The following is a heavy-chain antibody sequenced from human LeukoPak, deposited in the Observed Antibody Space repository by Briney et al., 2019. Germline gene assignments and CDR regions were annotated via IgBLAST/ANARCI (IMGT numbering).Heavy chain of an antibody. CDR2: ISGSGGST. CDR1: GFTFSSYA. Sequence: PGGSLRLSCAASGFTFSSYAMSWVRQAPGKGLEWVSAISGSGGSTYYADSVKGRFSISRDTSKNTLFLQMNSLRADDTALYYCAKDRAYPNDVFDVWGQGTMVTVS. J-gene: IGHJ3*01. D-gene: IGHD2-21*01. CDR3: AKDRAYPNDVFDV. V-gene: IGHV3-23*01.